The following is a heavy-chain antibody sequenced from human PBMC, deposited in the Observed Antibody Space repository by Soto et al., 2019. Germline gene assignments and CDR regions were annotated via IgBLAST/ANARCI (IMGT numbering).Heavy chain of an antibody. CDR3: ARGFLYSSSTSCYGSSFDP. CDR2: IYYCGST. Sequence: SETLSLTCTVSGGSISSGVYYWSWIRQHPGKGLEWIGYIYYCGSTYYNPSLKSRVTISVDTSKNQFSLKLSSVTAADTAVYYCARGFLYSSSTSCYGSSFDPWRQGTLVTVST. V-gene: IGHV4-31*03. D-gene: IGHD2-2*01. J-gene: IGHJ5*02. CDR1: GGSISSGVYY.